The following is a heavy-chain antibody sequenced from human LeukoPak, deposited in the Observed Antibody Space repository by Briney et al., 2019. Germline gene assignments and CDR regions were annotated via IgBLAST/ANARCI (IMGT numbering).Heavy chain of an antibody. Sequence: SETLSLTCAVYGGSFSGYYWSWIRQPPGKGLEWIGEINHSGSTNYNPSLKSRVTISVDTSKNQFSLKLSSVTAADTAVYYCARGRRGRSGSYVAWLSEYNWFDPWGQGTLVTVSS. CDR2: INHSGST. J-gene: IGHJ5*02. CDR3: ARGRRGRSGSYVAWLSEYNWFDP. D-gene: IGHD3-3*01. CDR1: GGSFSGYY. V-gene: IGHV4-34*01.